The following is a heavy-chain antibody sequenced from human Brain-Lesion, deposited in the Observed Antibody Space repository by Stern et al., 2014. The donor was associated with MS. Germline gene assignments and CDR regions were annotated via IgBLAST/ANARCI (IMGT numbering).Heavy chain of an antibody. CDR3: ARDQRGITIFGVVTDYYYLGMDV. D-gene: IGHD3-3*01. CDR2: INPNTGGT. CDR1: GYIFTGYY. J-gene: IGHJ6*02. Sequence: QVQLVQSGAEVKKPGASVNVSCKTSGYIFTGYYIHWVRQAPGKGLEWMAWINPNTGGTKYAQKFQGRVTMSRDTSISTAYVELSSLTSDDTAVYYCARDQRGITIFGVVTDYYYLGMDVWGQGTTVTVSS. V-gene: IGHV1-2*02.